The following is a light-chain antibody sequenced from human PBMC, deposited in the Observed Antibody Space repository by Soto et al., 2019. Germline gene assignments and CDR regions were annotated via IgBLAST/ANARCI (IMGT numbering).Light chain of an antibody. J-gene: IGKJ5*01. V-gene: IGKV3-15*01. CDR2: YAS. CDR3: QQYGSSPPT. Sequence: IVVTESPATLSVSPGARVTISCRASQSVTSTLAWYQHKPGQAPRLLISYASRGATGIPSRFSGSGSGTDFTLTINSLQSEDFAVYYCQQYGSSPPTFGQGTRLEI. CDR1: QSVTST.